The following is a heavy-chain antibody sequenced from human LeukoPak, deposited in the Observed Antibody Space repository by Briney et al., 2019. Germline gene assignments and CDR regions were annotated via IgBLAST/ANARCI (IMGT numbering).Heavy chain of an antibody. CDR3: ARASITMVRGVYYYYYGMDV. Sequence: SETLSLTCAVYGGSFSGYYWSWIRQPPGKGLEWIGEINHSGSTNYNPSLKSRVTISVDTSKNQFSLKLSSVTAADTAVYYCARASITMVRGVYYYYYGMDVWGQGTTVTVSS. CDR2: INHSGST. CDR1: GGSFSGYY. J-gene: IGHJ6*02. V-gene: IGHV4-34*01. D-gene: IGHD3-10*01.